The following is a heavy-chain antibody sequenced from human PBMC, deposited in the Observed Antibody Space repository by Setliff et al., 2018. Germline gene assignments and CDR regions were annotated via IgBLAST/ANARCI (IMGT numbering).Heavy chain of an antibody. D-gene: IGHD4-17*01. J-gene: IGHJ4*02. V-gene: IGHV4-59*01. CDR3: ARLPRTVTHFDY. Sequence: SETLSLTCSVYGESFSNNYWSWIRQSPGKGLESIGYIQKSGGTNYNPSLKSRVTISVDTSTNQFSLKLRSVTAADTAVYFCARLPRTVTHFDYWGQGALVTVSS. CDR2: IQKSGGT. CDR1: GESFSNNY.